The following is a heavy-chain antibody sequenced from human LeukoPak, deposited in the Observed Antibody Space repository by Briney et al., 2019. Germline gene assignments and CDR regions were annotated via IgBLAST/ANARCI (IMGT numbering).Heavy chain of an antibody. Sequence: GGSLSLSCAASGFTFSGYAMSWVRQAPGKGLEWVSAISGSGGSTYYADSVKGRFTISRDNSKNTLYLQMNSLRAEDTAVYYCAKGRLYCSGSYRPYGMDVWGQGTTVTVSS. CDR1: GFTFSGYA. V-gene: IGHV3-23*01. CDR3: AKGRLYCSGSYRPYGMDV. J-gene: IGHJ6*02. D-gene: IGHD3-10*01. CDR2: ISGSGGST.